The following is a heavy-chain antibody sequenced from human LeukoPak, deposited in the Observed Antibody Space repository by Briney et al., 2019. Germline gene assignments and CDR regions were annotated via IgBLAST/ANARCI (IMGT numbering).Heavy chain of an antibody. CDR3: ARGSGGVGAALHY. CDR2: IKNTGETI. Sequence: GGSLRLSCVVSGFSFSTFSMNWVRQAPGKGLEWVSYIKNTGETIYYADSVKGRFTISRDNARNSVTLQMNSLRAEDTAVYFCARGSGGVGAALHYWGQGILVTVSS. V-gene: IGHV3-48*01. J-gene: IGHJ4*02. D-gene: IGHD1-26*01. CDR1: GFSFSTFS.